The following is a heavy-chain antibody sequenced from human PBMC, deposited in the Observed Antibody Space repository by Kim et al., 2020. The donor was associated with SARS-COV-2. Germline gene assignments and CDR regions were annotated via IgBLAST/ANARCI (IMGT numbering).Heavy chain of an antibody. CDR2: GGP. Sequence: GGPYTTDSGKGRFTISGDNSKNTLYLQMTGLRAEDTAVYYCARDYGDWGWGQGTLVTVSS. D-gene: IGHD4-17*01. V-gene: IGHV3-53*01. CDR3: ARDYGDWG. J-gene: IGHJ4*02.